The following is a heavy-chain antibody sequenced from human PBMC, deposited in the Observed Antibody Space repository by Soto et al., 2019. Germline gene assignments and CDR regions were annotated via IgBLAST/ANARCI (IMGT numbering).Heavy chain of an antibody. Sequence: PSETLSLTCTVSGGSISSGGYYWSWIRQHPGKGLEWIGYIYYSGSTYYNPSLKGRVTISVDTSKNQFSLKLSSVTAADTAVYYCARGGHEYPYYYGMDVWGQGTTVTVSS. CDR1: GGSISSGGYY. CDR3: ARGGHEYPYYYGMDV. J-gene: IGHJ6*02. D-gene: IGHD6-6*01. V-gene: IGHV4-31*03. CDR2: IYYSGST.